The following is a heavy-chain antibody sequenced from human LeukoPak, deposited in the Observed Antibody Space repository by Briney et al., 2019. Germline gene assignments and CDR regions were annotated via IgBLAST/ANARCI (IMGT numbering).Heavy chain of an antibody. Sequence: PGGSLRLSCAASGFTFSNAWMSWVRQTPGKGLEWVGRIKSKSDGETTDYAAPVKGRFTISRDNAENSLYLQMNSLRAEDMAVYYCARASTSFARDYYYYVDVWGKGTTVTVSS. CDR3: ARASTSFARDYYYYVDV. CDR1: GFTFSNAW. CDR2: IKSKSDGETT. J-gene: IGHJ6*03. D-gene: IGHD2-2*01. V-gene: IGHV3-15*01.